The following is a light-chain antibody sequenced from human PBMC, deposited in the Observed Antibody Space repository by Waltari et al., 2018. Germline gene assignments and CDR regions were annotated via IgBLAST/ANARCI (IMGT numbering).Light chain of an antibody. CDR3: QVWDSDTDHFV. Sequence: SYVLTQPPSVSVAPGKTASITCGGNNIGSKSVHWYQQKPGQAPVLVIFHNGDRPSGIPERFSGSNSGDTATLTITRVEAGDEADYYGQVWDSDTDHFVFGTGTKINVL. J-gene: IGLJ1*01. CDR1: NIGSKS. CDR2: HNG. V-gene: IGLV3-21*03.